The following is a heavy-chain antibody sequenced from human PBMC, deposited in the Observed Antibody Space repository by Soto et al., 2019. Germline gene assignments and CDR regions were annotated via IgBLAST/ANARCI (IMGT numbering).Heavy chain of an antibody. CDR3: AHRGIVIFEVASFDP. CDR1: GFSLTTSGVN. CDR2: IYWNDDK. J-gene: IGHJ5*02. Sequence: SGPTLVKPTQTLTLTCTFSGFSLTTSGVNVGWIRQPPGKALEWLALIYWNDDKRYSPSLQNRLTITKDTSKNQVVLTMTNMDPVDTATYYCAHRGIVIFEVASFDPWGQGILVTVSS. V-gene: IGHV2-5*01. D-gene: IGHD3-3*02.